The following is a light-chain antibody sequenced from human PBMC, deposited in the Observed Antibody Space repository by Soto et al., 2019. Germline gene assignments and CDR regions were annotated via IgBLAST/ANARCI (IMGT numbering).Light chain of an antibody. V-gene: IGKV1-9*01. CDR2: TAS. Sequence: DIQLTQSPSFLSASVGDRVTITCRASQGISSYLAWYQQKPGKAPKLLIYTASTLQSGVPSRFSGSGSGTEFTLTISSLQPEGFATYYCQQLNSHPNTFGQGTKLEIK. CDR3: QQLNSHPNT. J-gene: IGKJ2*01. CDR1: QGISSY.